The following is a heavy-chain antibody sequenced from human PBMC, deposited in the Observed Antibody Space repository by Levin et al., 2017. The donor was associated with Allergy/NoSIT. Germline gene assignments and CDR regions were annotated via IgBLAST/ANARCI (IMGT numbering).Heavy chain of an antibody. D-gene: IGHD6-19*01. CDR1: GGTFSSYA. CDR2: IIPIFGTA. CDR3: ARDQGAYSSGWYAFDY. J-gene: IGHJ4*02. Sequence: SVKVSCKASGGTFSSYAISWVRQAPGQGLEWMGGIIPIFGTANYAQKFQGRVTITADESTSTAYMELSSLRSEDTAVYYCARDQGAYSSGWYAFDYWGQGTLVTVSS. V-gene: IGHV1-69*13.